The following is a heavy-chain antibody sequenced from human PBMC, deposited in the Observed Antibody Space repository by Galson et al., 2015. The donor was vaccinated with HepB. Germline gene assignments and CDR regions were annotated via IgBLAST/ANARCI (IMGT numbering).Heavy chain of an antibody. CDR1: GYTFTSYA. CDR3: AREGILTESYYYGMDV. D-gene: IGHD3-9*01. Sequence: SVKVSCKASGYTFTSYAMHWVRQAPGQRLEWMGWINAGNGNTKYSQKFQGRVTITRDTSASTAYMELSSLRSEDTAVYYCAREGILTESYYYGMDVWGQGTTVTVSS. J-gene: IGHJ6*02. V-gene: IGHV1-3*01. CDR2: INAGNGNT.